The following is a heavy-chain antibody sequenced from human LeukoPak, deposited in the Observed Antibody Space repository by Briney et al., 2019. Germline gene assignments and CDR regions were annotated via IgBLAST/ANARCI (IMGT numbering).Heavy chain of an antibody. V-gene: IGHV3-23*01. CDR1: GFTFSSYA. J-gene: IGHJ4*02. CDR2: ISGIGGST. Sequence: GGPLRLSCAASGFTFSSYAMSWVRQAPGKGLEWVSAISGIGGSTYYADSVKGRFTISRDNSKNTLYLQMNSLRAEDTAVYYCAKDPRITMIVVVTTHFDYWGQGTLVTVSS. CDR3: AKDPRITMIVVVTTHFDY. D-gene: IGHD3-22*01.